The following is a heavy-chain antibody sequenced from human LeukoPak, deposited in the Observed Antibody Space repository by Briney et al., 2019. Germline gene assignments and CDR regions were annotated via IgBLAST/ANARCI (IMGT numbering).Heavy chain of an antibody. D-gene: IGHD6-13*01. CDR2: TYYRSKWYY. Sequence: SQTLSLTCAISGDSVSSSRAAWNWIRQSPSRGLEWLGRTYYRSKWYYDYAVSVKSRITINADTSKNRFSLQLYSMTPDDTAVYYCAKDRRSAAAAPFDYWGQGTLVTVSS. J-gene: IGHJ4*02. V-gene: IGHV6-1*01. CDR3: AKDRRSAAAAPFDY. CDR1: GDSVSSSRAA.